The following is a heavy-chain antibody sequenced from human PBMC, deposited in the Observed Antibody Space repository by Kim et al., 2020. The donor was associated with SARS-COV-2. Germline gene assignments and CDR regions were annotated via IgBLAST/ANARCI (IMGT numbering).Heavy chain of an antibody. CDR1: GDSVSSNSAA. J-gene: IGHJ4*02. Sequence: SQTLSLTCGISGDSVSSNSAAWNWIRQSPSRGLEWLGRTYYRSKWFNDYAVSVKSRITIIPDTSKNQFSLQLNSVTPEDTAVYYCTRWVPSPRGCFDYWGQGTLVTVSS. CDR3: TRWVPSPRGCFDY. V-gene: IGHV6-1*01. D-gene: IGHD1-1*01. CDR2: TYYRSKWFN.